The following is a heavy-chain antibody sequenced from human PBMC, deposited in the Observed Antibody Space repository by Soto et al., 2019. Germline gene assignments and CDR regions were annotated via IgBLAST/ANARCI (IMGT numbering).Heavy chain of an antibody. D-gene: IGHD3-22*01. CDR1: GGSISSYY. V-gene: IGHV4-59*01. CDR2: IYYSGST. J-gene: IGHJ6*02. Sequence: SETLSLTCTVSGGSISSYYWSWIRQPPGKGLEWIGYIYYSGSTNYNPSLKSRVTISVDTSKNQFSLKLSSVTAADTAVYYCARNNYYDSSGYLSVYGMDVWGQGTTVTVSS. CDR3: ARNNYYDSSGYLSVYGMDV.